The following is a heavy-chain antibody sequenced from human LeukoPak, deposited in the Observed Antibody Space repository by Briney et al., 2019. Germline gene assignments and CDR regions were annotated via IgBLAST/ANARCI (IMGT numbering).Heavy chain of an antibody. V-gene: IGHV3-15*01. CDR2: IKNKTNGGTT. CDR3: TTTIVGVTTWFDP. CDR1: GFTLSNAY. Sequence: GGSLRLSCAVSGFTLSNAYMSWVRQAPGKGLEWVGRIKNKTNGGTTDYAAPVKGRFTISRDDSKNTLYLQMNSLKTEDTAVYYCTTTIVGVTTWFDPWGQGTLVTVSS. J-gene: IGHJ5*02. D-gene: IGHD1-26*01.